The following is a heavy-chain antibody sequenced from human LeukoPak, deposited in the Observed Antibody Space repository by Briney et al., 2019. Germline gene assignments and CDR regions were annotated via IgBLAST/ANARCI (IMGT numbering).Heavy chain of an antibody. V-gene: IGHV4-39*01. J-gene: IGHJ4*02. CDR2: GYYSGST. CDR1: GGSISGSSYY. CDR3: ARRGPMSYDILAYNFDY. D-gene: IGHD3-9*01. Sequence: PSETLSLTCTVSGGSISGSSYYWGWIRQPPGKGLEWIGSGYYSGSTYYNPSLKSRVTISVDTSKNQFSLKLSSVTAADTAVYYCARRGPMSYDILAYNFDYWGQGTLVTVSS.